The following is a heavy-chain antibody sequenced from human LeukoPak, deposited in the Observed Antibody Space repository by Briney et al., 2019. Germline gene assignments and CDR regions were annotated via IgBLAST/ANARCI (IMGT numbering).Heavy chain of an antibody. Sequence: SETLSLTCAVYGGSSSGYYWSWIRQPPGKGLEWIGEINHSGSTNYNPSLKSRVTISVDTSKNQFSLKLSSVTAADTAVYYCARRYDSSGYPYYYYYYYMDVWGKGTTVTISS. V-gene: IGHV4-34*01. CDR2: INHSGST. CDR3: ARRYDSSGYPYYYYYYYMDV. J-gene: IGHJ6*03. CDR1: GGSSSGYY. D-gene: IGHD3-22*01.